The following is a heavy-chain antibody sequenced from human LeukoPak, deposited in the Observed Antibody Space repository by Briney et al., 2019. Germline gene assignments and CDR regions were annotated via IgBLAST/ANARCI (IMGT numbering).Heavy chain of an antibody. V-gene: IGHV3-23*01. CDR1: GFTFSSYA. J-gene: IGHJ4*01. CDR2: ISGSGGST. CDR3: AKCGAKFDFWSGYLNSPVYY. D-gene: IGHD3-3*01. Sequence: PGASLRLSCAASGFTFSSYAMSWVRQAPGKGLEWVSAISGSGGSTYYADSVKSQLTISRDNSKNTLYLQMNSLRAEDTAVYYCAKCGAKFDFWSGYLNSPVYYWGPGTPVTVSS.